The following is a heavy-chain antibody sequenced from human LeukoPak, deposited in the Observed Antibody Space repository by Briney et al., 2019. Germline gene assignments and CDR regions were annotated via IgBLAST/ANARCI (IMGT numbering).Heavy chain of an antibody. CDR1: GGSFSGYY. D-gene: IGHD3-3*01. Sequence: PSETLSLTCAVYGGSFSGYYWSWIRQPPGKGLEWIGEINHSGSTNYNPSLKSRVTISVDTSKNQFSLKLSSVTAADTAVYYCARGLRSGYGYYYYGMDVWGQGTTVTVSS. J-gene: IGHJ6*02. CDR2: INHSGST. CDR3: ARGLRSGYGYYYYGMDV. V-gene: IGHV4-34*01.